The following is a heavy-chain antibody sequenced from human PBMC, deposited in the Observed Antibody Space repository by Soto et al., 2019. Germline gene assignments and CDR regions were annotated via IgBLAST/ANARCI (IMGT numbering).Heavy chain of an antibody. V-gene: IGHV3-21*01. CDR3: AREYTAWPLAYGLDV. J-gene: IGHJ6*02. CDR2: ISSRSDI. Sequence: RLSCVGSGFTFSTYSINWVRQAPGKGLEWVSSISSRSDIYYADSVKGRFTISRENAKNSVSLQMNSLRAEDTAVYYCAREYTAWPLAYGLDVWGQGTTVTVYS. D-gene: IGHD2-2*02. CDR1: GFTFSTYS.